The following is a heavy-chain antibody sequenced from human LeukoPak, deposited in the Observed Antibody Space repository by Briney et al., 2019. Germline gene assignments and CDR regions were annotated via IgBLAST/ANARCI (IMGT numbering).Heavy chain of an antibody. CDR1: GFTFSTYD. V-gene: IGHV3-30*03. J-gene: IGHJ3*01. CDR2: ISYDGSNK. Sequence: GGSLRLSCAASGFTFSTYDMHWVRQAPGKGLEWVAVISYDGSNKYYADSVKGRFTISRDNSKDTLYLQMNSLRAEDTAIYYCARDIQLSTWGLGTMVTASS. CDR3: ARDIQLST. D-gene: IGHD5-24*01.